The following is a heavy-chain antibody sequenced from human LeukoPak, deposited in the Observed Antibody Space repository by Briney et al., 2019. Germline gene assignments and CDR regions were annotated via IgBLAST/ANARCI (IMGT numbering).Heavy chain of an antibody. CDR1: GYTFTSYY. CDR3: ARDSGYSGYDHIRGDY. V-gene: IGHV1-46*01. J-gene: IGHJ4*02. D-gene: IGHD5-12*01. CDR2: ISPSGGTT. Sequence: ASVKVSCKASGYTFTSYYMHWVRQAPGQGLEWMGIISPSGGTTSYAQKFQDRVTTTTDMSTSTVYMELSSLRSEDTAVYYCARDSGYSGYDHIRGDYWGQGTLVTVSS.